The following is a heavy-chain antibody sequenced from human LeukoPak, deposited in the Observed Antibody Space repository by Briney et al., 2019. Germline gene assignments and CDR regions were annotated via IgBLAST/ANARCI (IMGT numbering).Heavy chain of an antibody. D-gene: IGHD6-6*01. CDR3: ARGVRSIAARPLDY. CDR2: IYYSGST. J-gene: IGHJ4*02. CDR1: GGSISSSSYY. Sequence: PSETLSLTCTDSGGSISSSSYYWGWIRQPPGKGLEWIGSIYYSGSTYYNPSLKSRVTISVDTSKNQFSLKLSSVTAADTAVYYCARGVRSIAARPLDYWGQGTLVTVSS. V-gene: IGHV4-39*01.